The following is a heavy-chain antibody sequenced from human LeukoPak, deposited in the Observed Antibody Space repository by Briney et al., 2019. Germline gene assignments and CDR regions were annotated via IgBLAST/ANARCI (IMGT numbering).Heavy chain of an antibody. Sequence: SQTLSLTCVISGDTVSSNDAAWSWIRQSPSRGLEWLGRTLYRSKWLADSAPSGSSRIINNRDTSKNQFSLHLDSVTPEDTAVYYCAREVAVIRGIRNWFDSWGPGILVTVSA. V-gene: IGHV6-1*01. J-gene: IGHJ5*01. CDR2: TLYRSKWLA. CDR3: AREVAVIRGIRNWFDS. CDR1: GDTVSSNDAA. D-gene: IGHD3-10*01.